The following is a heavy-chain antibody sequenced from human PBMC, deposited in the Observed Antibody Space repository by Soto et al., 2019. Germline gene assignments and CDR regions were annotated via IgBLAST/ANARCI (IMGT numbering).Heavy chain of an antibody. J-gene: IGHJ4*02. CDR3: TTTERGGSYYTDY. D-gene: IGHD2-15*01. Sequence: EVQLVESGGGLVRPGESLRLSCAASGFTFTSAWINWVRQAPGKGLEWAGRIKSKTDGGTVDYGAPVKGRFTISRDDSTNTAYLQMNSLRNEDTGVYYCTTTERGGSYYTDYWGQGTLVTFSS. CDR2: IKSKTDGGTV. V-gene: IGHV3-15*07. CDR1: GFTFTSAW.